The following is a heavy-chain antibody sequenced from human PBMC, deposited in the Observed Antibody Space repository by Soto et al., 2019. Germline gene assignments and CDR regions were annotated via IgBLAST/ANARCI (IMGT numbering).Heavy chain of an antibody. J-gene: IGHJ6*02. V-gene: IGHV3-30*18. CDR2: ISYDGSNK. CDR3: AKDGARGYYYYGMYV. CDR1: GFTFSSYG. D-gene: IGHD3-16*01. Sequence: QVQLVESGGGVVKPGRSLRLSCAASGFTFSSYGMHWVRQAPGKGLEWVAVISYDGSNKYYADSVKGRFTISRDNSENTLYLQMNSLRAEDTAVYYCAKDGARGYYYYGMYVWGQGTTVTVSS.